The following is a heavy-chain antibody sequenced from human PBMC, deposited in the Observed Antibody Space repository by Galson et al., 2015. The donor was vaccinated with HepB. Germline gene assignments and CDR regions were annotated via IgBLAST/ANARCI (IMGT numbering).Heavy chain of an antibody. CDR3: TTAEPLRFLEWGPSAFDI. V-gene: IGHV3-15*01. CDR2: IKSKTDGGTT. J-gene: IGHJ3*02. Sequence: SLRLSCAASGFTFYNAWMSWVRQAPGKGLEWVGRIKSKTDGGTTDYVAPVKGRFTISRDDSKNTLYLQMNSLKTEDTAVYFCTTAEPLRFLEWGPSAFDIWGQGTMVTVSS. CDR1: GFTFYNAW. D-gene: IGHD3-3*01.